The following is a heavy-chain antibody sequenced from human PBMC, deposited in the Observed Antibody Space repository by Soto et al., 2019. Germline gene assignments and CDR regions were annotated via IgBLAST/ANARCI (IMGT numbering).Heavy chain of an antibody. J-gene: IGHJ4*02. D-gene: IGHD3-22*01. CDR1: GFTFSSYA. Sequence: GGSLRLSCAASGFTFSSYAMHWVRQAPGKGLEWVAVISYDGSNKYYADSVKGRFTISRDNSKNTLYLQMNSLRSEDTAVYYCARGLRYYYDSSGYYYAFDYWGQGTLVTVSS. CDR3: ARGLRYYYDSSGYYYAFDY. CDR2: ISYDGSNK. V-gene: IGHV3-30-3*01.